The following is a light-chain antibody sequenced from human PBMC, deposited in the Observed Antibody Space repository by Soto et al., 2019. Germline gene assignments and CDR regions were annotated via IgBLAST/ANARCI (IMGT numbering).Light chain of an antibody. CDR2: EVS. V-gene: IGLV2-23*02. Sequence: ALTQPASVSGSPGQSLTISCTGTSSDVGSYNLVSWYQQHPGKAPKLMIYEVSERPSGVSKRFSGSKSGDTTSLTISGLQAEDEADYYCCSYAGGNAYVFGTGTK. CDR3: CSYAGGNAYV. J-gene: IGLJ1*01. CDR1: SSDVGSYNL.